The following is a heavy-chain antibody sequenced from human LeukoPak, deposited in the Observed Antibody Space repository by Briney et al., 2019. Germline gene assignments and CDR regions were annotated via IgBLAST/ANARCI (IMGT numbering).Heavy chain of an antibody. J-gene: IGHJ6*02. CDR2: ISSSGSTI. Sequence: GGSLRLSCAASGFTFSSYEMNWVRQAPGKGLEWVSYISSSGSTIYYADSVKGRFTISRDNAKNSLYLQMNSLRAEDTAVYYCARQAYYDILTGYYLNYYYYYGMDVWGQGTTVTVSS. D-gene: IGHD3-9*01. CDR3: ARQAYYDILTGYYLNYYYYYGMDV. V-gene: IGHV3-48*03. CDR1: GFTFSSYE.